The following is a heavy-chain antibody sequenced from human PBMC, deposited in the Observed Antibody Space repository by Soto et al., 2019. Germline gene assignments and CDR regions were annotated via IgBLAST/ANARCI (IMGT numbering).Heavy chain of an antibody. D-gene: IGHD2-2*01. CDR2: ISVNSGNT. J-gene: IGHJ4*02. V-gene: IGHV1-18*01. CDR1: GDTFASYG. Sequence: QVPLVQSGAEVKKPGASVKVSCKASGDTFASYGISWVRQAPGQGLEWMGWISVNSGNTNYAQNFQGRVTMTTDTSTTTVFMELRSLISDDTAVYYCAGGIRVGQAVDYRGQGTLVTVSS. CDR3: AGGIRVGQAVDY.